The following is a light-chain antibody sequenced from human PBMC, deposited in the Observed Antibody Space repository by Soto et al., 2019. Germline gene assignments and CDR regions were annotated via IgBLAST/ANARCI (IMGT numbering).Light chain of an antibody. CDR1: SSDIGGYNY. CDR3: SSYGASSTL. Sequence: QSVLTQPASVSGSPGQSITIPCTGTSSDIGGYNYVSWYQQHTGKAPKLMIFNVSYRPSVISDRFSGSKSGNTASLTISGLQPEDEADYYCSSYGASSTLFGGGTKLTVL. V-gene: IGLV2-14*03. J-gene: IGLJ2*01. CDR2: NVS.